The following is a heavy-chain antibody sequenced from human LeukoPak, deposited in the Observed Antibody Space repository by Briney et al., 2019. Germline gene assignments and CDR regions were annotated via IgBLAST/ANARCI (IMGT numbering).Heavy chain of an antibody. J-gene: IGHJ6*02. CDR1: GYTFTSYG. V-gene: IGHV1-18*01. Sequence: GASVKVSCKASGYTFTSYGISWVRQAPGQGLEWMGWISAYNGNTNYAQKLQGRVTMTTDTSTSTAYMELRSLRSDDTAVYYCARETWTTGGYYGMDVWGQGTTVTVSS. CDR2: ISAYNGNT. D-gene: IGHD4-17*01. CDR3: ARETWTTGGYYGMDV.